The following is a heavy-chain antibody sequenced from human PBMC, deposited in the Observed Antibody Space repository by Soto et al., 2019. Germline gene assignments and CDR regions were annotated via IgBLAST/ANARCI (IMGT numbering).Heavy chain of an antibody. Sequence: GGSLRLSCAASGFTFSNYGMHWVRQAPGKGLEWVAVISYDGSNKYYADSVKGRLTISRDNSKNTLYLQMTSLRAEDTAVYYCAKDDPPSLHYDYYYYYMDVWGKGTTVTVSS. CDR1: GFTFSNYG. J-gene: IGHJ6*03. V-gene: IGHV3-30*18. CDR2: ISYDGSNK. CDR3: AKDDPPSLHYDYYYYYMDV. D-gene: IGHD3-16*01.